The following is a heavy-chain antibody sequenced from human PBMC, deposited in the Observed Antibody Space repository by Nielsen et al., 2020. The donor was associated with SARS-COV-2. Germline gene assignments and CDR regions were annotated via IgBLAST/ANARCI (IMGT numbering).Heavy chain of an antibody. CDR2: ISYDGSNK. CDR3: ARDTWWHYDSSGYSY. J-gene: IGHJ4*02. CDR1: GFTFSSYA. D-gene: IGHD3-22*01. Sequence: GEFLKISCAASGFTFSSYAMHWVRQAPGKGLEWVAVISYDGSNKYYADSVKGRFTISRDNSKNTLYLQMNSLRAEDTAVYYCARDTWWHYDSSGYSYWGQGTLVTVSS. V-gene: IGHV3-30*04.